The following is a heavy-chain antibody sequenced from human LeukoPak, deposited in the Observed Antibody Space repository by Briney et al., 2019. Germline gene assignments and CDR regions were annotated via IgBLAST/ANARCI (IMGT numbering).Heavy chain of an antibody. J-gene: IGHJ6*02. D-gene: IGHD1-26*01. V-gene: IGHV3-23*01. CDR1: GFTFSNYA. CDR2: ISGSGSNT. Sequence: RGSLRLSCTASGFTFSNYAMNWVRRAPGKGLEWVSAISGSGSNTYYADSVKDRFTISRDNSKNSLYLQMNSLRAKDTAVYYCAKSQREACCYGMDVWGQGTTVTVS. CDR3: AKSQREACCYGMDV.